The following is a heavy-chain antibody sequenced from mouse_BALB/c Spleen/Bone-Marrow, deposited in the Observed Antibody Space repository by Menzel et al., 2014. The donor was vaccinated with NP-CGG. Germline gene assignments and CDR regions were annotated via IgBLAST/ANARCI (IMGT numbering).Heavy chain of an antibody. D-gene: IGHD2-5*01. CDR3: ARSNYPAWLAY. V-gene: IGHV1-7*01. Sequence: VQRVESGAELAKPGASVKMSCKASGYTFTSYWMHWVKQRPGQGLEWIGYINPSTGYTEYNQKFKDKATLTADKSSSTAYMQLSSLTSEDSAVYYCARSNYPAWLAYWGQGTLVTVSA. J-gene: IGHJ3*01. CDR1: GYTFTSYW. CDR2: INPSTGYT.